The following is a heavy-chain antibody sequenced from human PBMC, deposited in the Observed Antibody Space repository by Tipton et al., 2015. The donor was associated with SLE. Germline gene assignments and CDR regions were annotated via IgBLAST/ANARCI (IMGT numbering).Heavy chain of an antibody. CDR1: GGSISSHY. CDR3: ATCKGSYWYFDL. D-gene: IGHD2/OR15-2a*01. V-gene: IGHV4-59*08. J-gene: IGHJ2*01. CDR2: IYYSGST. Sequence: TLSLTCTVSGGSISSHYWSWIRQPPGKGLEWIGYIYYSGSTYYNPSLKSRVTISVDTSKNQFSLKLSSVTAADTAVYYCATCKGSYWYFDLWGRGSLVTVSS.